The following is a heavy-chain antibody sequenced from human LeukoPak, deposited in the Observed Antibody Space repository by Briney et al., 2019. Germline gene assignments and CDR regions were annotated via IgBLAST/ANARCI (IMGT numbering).Heavy chain of an antibody. V-gene: IGHV1-18*01. J-gene: IGHJ4*02. D-gene: IGHD6-13*01. CDR1: GYTFTSYG. Sequence: ASVKVSCKASGYTFTSYGISWVRQAPGQGLEWMGWISAYNGNTNYAQKLQGRVAMTTDTSTSTAYMELRSLRSDDTAVYYCARGLNSLLSSSWTPRDYWGQGTLVTVSS. CDR2: ISAYNGNT. CDR3: ARGLNSLLSSSWTPRDY.